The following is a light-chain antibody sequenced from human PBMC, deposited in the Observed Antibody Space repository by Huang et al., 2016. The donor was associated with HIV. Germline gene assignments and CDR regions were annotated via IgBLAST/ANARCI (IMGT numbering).Light chain of an antibody. J-gene: IGKJ4*01. V-gene: IGKV3-11*01. CDR1: QSVSRY. CDR2: DAS. CDR3: QQRSNWLT. Sequence: EIVLTQSPATLSLSPGERATLSCRASQSVSRYLAWYQHKPGQAPRPLIYDASNRATGIPARFSGSGSGTDFTLTISSLEPEDFAVYYCQQRSNWLTFGGGTKVEIK.